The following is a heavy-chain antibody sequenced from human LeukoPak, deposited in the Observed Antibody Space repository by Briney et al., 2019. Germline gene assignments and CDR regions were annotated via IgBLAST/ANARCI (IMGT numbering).Heavy chain of an antibody. V-gene: IGHV4-38-2*02. CDR3: ARRLPFNAFDI. Sequence: PSETLSLTCTVSGYSISSGYYWSWIRQPPGKGLEWIGEINHSGSTNYNPSLKSRVTISVDTSKNQFSLKLSSVTAADTAVYYCARRLPFNAFDIWGQGTMVTVSS. D-gene: IGHD3-3*02. J-gene: IGHJ3*02. CDR1: GYSISSGYY. CDR2: INHSGST.